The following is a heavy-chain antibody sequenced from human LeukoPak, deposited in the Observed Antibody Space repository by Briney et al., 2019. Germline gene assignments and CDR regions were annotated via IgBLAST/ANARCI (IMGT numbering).Heavy chain of an antibody. Sequence: GGSLRLSCAGSGFSLSNSAVSWVRQAPERGLEWVSFISGNGGSTYYADSVKGRFAISRGNSRNTLYLQMNSLRAEDTAVYYCAEIVGATAIDYWGQGTLVTVSS. CDR2: ISGNGGST. CDR3: AEIVGATAIDY. V-gene: IGHV3-23*01. D-gene: IGHD1-26*01. CDR1: GFSLSNSA. J-gene: IGHJ4*02.